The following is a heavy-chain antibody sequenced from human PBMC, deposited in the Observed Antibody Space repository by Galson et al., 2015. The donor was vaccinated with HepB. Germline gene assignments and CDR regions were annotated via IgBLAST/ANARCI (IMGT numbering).Heavy chain of an antibody. CDR3: ARKKRAAAGTGIGAFDI. CDR1: GYTFTSYA. Sequence: SVKVSCKASGYTFTSYAMNWVRQAPGQGLEWMGWINTNTGNPTYAQGFTGRFVFSLDTSVSTAYLQISSLKAEDTAVYYCARKKRAAAGTGIGAFDIWGQGTMVTVSS. D-gene: IGHD6-13*01. CDR2: INTNTGNP. J-gene: IGHJ3*02. V-gene: IGHV7-4-1*02.